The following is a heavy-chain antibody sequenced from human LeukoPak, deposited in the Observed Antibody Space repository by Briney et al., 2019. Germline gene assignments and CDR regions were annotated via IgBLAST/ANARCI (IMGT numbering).Heavy chain of an antibody. Sequence: ASVKVSCTVSGYTLTELSMHWVRQAPGKGLEWMGGFDPEDGETIYAQKFQGRVTMTEDTSTDTAYMELSSLRSEDTAVYYCATPKRVGATVGDAFDIRGQGTMVTVSS. V-gene: IGHV1-24*01. J-gene: IGHJ3*02. CDR3: ATPKRVGATVGDAFDI. CDR1: GYTLTELS. CDR2: FDPEDGET. D-gene: IGHD1-26*01.